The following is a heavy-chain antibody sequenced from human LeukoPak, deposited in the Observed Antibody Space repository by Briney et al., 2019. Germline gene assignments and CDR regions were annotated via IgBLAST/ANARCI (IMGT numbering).Heavy chain of an antibody. CDR1: GGSISSYY. J-gene: IGHJ5*02. D-gene: IGHD3-3*01. Sequence: SETLPLTRTVSGGSISSYYWSWIRQPPGKGLEWIGYIYYSGSTNYNPSLKSRVTISVDTSKNQFSLKLSSVTAADTAVYYCARSDFWSGYFHWFDPWGQGTLVTVSS. V-gene: IGHV4-59*01. CDR3: ARSDFWSGYFHWFDP. CDR2: IYYSGST.